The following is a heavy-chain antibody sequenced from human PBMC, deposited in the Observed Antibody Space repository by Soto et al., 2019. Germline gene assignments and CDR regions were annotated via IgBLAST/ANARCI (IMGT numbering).Heavy chain of an antibody. Sequence: PGGSLRLSSVASGFTFSSYAISWVRQAPGKGLEWVSAISGSGGSTYYADSVKGRFTISRDNSKNTLYLQMNSLRAEDTAVYYCAKVRMYSSLDYWGQGTLVTVSS. J-gene: IGHJ4*02. V-gene: IGHV3-23*01. CDR1: GFTFSSYA. CDR2: ISGSGGST. D-gene: IGHD6-13*01. CDR3: AKVRMYSSLDY.